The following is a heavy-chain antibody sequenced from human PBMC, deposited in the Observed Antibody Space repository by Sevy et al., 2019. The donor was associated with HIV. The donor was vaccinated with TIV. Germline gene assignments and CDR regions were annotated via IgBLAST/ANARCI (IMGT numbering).Heavy chain of an antibody. CDR2: ISFDASNK. CDR1: GFTFSRYS. Sequence: GGSLRLSCAASGFTFSRYSMHWVRQAPGKGLEWVATISFDASNKHYADSVKGRFTISRDNFQISLFLQMNSLRPEDTAVYYCALERLSSDVAEYFQNWGQGTLVTVSS. CDR3: ALERLSSDVAEYFQN. D-gene: IGHD1-1*01. V-gene: IGHV3-30*04. J-gene: IGHJ1*01.